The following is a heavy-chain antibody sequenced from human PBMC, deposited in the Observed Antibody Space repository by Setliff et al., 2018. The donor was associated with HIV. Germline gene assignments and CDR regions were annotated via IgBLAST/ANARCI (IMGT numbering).Heavy chain of an antibody. D-gene: IGHD5-18*01. CDR1: GYTFTSYG. CDR3: ARRGDSYGLDPIYYYYYYMDV. J-gene: IGHJ6*03. V-gene: IGHV1-18*01. Sequence: ASVKVSCKASGYTFTSYGISWVRQAPGQGLEWMGWITPFNGNTNYAQKLQGRVTMTTDTSTSTAYMELRSLRSDDTAVYYCARRGDSYGLDPIYYYYYYMDVWGRGTTVTVSS. CDR2: ITPFNGNT.